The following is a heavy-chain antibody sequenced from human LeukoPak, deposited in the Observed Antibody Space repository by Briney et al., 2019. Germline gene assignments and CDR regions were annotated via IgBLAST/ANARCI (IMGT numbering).Heavy chain of an antibody. CDR2: IAHCGMS. V-gene: IGHV4-38-2*02. CDR1: CCSISSGYY. J-gene: IGHJ4*02. Sequence: PAEPLSLTCTVSCCSISSGYYWGWIRQPPGQELKWIGSIAHCGMSFCNPSLKSRVTISVDTSKTQFSLKLSSVTAADTAVYYCARVIAARRGDFEYWGQGTLVTVSS. CDR3: ARVIAARRGDFEY. D-gene: IGHD6-6*01.